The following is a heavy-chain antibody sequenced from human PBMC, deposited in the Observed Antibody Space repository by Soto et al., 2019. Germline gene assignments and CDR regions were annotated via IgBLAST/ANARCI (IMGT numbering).Heavy chain of an antibody. J-gene: IGHJ5*01. CDR2: IHRSGSA. V-gene: IGHV4-30-4*01. CDR1: GGSISTGEFY. CDR3: ARDASGHYGANLFDS. Sequence: SETLSLTCSVSGGSISTGEFYWSWIRQPPGKGLEWIGYIHRSGSAYYKSSLKSRVTISVDTSKNQFSLKLTSVTAADTAVYFCARDASGHYGANLFDSWGQGTLVTVSS. D-gene: IGHD4-17*01.